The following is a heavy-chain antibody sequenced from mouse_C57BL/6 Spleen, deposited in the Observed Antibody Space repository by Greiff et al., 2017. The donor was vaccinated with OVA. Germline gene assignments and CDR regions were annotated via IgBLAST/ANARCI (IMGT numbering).Heavy chain of an antibody. CDR3: TREGYDLAWFAY. CDR2: IDPETGGT. J-gene: IGHJ3*01. D-gene: IGHD2-3*01. Sequence: VQLQQSGAELVRPGASVTLSCKASGYTFTDYEMHWVKQTPVHGLEWIGAIDPETGGTAYNQKFKGKAILTADKSSSTAYMELRSLTSEDSAVYYCTREGYDLAWFAYWGQGTLVTVSA. V-gene: IGHV1-15*01. CDR1: GYTFTDYE.